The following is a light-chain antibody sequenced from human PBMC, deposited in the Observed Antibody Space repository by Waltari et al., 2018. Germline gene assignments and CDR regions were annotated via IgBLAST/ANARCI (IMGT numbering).Light chain of an antibody. V-gene: IGLV2-14*01. Sequence: QSSLTQHASVSGSPGQSLTIPCAGTSSDVCAYNSVFWFQPHPGKAPQLMFYEVSNRPSGISNRFSGSKSGYTASPTSSGLQAEDEAEYYCSSYTSSTTLLYVFGTGTKVTVL. CDR3: SSYTSSTTLLYV. J-gene: IGLJ1*01. CDR1: SSDVCAYNS. CDR2: EVS.